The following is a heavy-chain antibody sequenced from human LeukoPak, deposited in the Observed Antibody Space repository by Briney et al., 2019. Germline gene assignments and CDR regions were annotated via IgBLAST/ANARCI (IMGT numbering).Heavy chain of an antibody. CDR2: IRSKANSYAT. J-gene: IGHJ4*02. CDR1: GFTFSGSA. V-gene: IGHV3-73*01. D-gene: IGHD6-19*01. Sequence: GGSLRLSCAASGFTFSGSAMHWVRQASGKGLEWVGRIRSKANSYATAYAASVKGRFTISGDDSKNTAYLQMNSLRAEDTALYYCAKVTSGWWGGYFDYWGQGTLVTVSS. CDR3: AKVTSGWWGGYFDY.